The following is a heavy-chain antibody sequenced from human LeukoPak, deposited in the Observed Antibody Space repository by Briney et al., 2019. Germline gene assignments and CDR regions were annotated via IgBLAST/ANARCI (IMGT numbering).Heavy chain of an antibody. J-gene: IGHJ4*02. CDR1: GCTFSNYW. Sequence: GGSLRLSCAASGCTFSNYWMHWVRQAPGKGLEWVANIKQDGSENYYVDSVKGRFTISRDNAKNSLYLQMSSLRAEDTAVYYCARSSGWVSDYWGQGILVTVSP. CDR3: ARSSGWVSDY. CDR2: IKQDGSEN. D-gene: IGHD6-19*01. V-gene: IGHV3-7*03.